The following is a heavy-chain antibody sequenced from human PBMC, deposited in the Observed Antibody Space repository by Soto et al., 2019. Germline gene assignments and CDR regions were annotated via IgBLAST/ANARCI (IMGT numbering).Heavy chain of an antibody. CDR3: ARVLRQQLVRSDYYYGMDV. V-gene: IGHV3-74*01. Sequence: GGSLRLSCAASGFTFSSYWMHWVRQAPGKGLVWVSRINSDGSSTSYADSVKGRFTISRDNAKNTLYLQMNSLRAEDTAVYYCARVLRQQLVRSDYYYGMDVWGQGTTVTVSS. CDR2: INSDGSST. J-gene: IGHJ6*02. D-gene: IGHD6-13*01. CDR1: GFTFSSYW.